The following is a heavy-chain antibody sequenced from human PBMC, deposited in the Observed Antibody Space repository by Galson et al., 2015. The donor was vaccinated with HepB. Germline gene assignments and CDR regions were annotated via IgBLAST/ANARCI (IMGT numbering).Heavy chain of an antibody. CDR1: GYTFTSYD. V-gene: IGHV1-8*01. CDR3: ARAKFNYYDSSGSSPTAFDY. J-gene: IGHJ4*02. CDR2: MNPNSGNT. D-gene: IGHD3-22*01. Sequence: SVKVSCKASGYTFTSYDINWVRQATGQGLEWMGWMNPNSGNTGYAQKFQGRVTMTRNTSISTAYMELSSLRSEDTAAYYCARAKFNYYDSSGSSPTAFDYWGQGTLVTVSS.